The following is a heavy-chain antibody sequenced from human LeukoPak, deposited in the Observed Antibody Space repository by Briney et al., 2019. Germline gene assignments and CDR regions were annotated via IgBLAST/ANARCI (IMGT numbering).Heavy chain of an antibody. D-gene: IGHD3-10*01. Sequence: SETLSLTCAVYGGSFSGYYWSWIRQPPGKGLEWIGEINHSGSTNYNPSLKSRVTISVDTSKNQFSLKLSSVTAADTAVYYCARLVRGDTFDYWGQGTLVTVSS. CDR2: INHSGST. CDR3: ARLVRGDTFDY. J-gene: IGHJ4*02. V-gene: IGHV4-34*01. CDR1: GGSFSGYY.